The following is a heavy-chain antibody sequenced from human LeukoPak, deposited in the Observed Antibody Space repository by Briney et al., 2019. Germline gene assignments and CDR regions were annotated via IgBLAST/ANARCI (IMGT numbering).Heavy chain of an antibody. J-gene: IGHJ4*02. CDR1: GFTFSSYD. CDR2: MSSSGTTI. CDR3: AKEEQYSYAI. Sequence: GGSLRLSCAASGFTFSSYDMNWVRQAPGKGLEWVSYMSSSGTTIYYADSVKGRFTISRDNAKNSLYLQMNSLRAEDTAVYYCAKEEQYSYAIWGQGTLVTVSS. V-gene: IGHV3-48*03. D-gene: IGHD5-18*01.